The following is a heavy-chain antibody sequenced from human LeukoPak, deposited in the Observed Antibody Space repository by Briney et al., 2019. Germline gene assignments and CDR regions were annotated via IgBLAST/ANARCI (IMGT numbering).Heavy chain of an antibody. D-gene: IGHD1-14*01. Sequence: GGSLRLSCAASGFTVSSNFINWVRQAPGKGLEWVSEIYSDGSRYYAASVKGRFSISRDNSKNTVYLQMNSLRVEDTAVYYCASPRGIPDPWDAFDIWGQGTMVTVSS. V-gene: IGHV3-53*01. CDR3: ASPRGIPDPWDAFDI. J-gene: IGHJ3*02. CDR2: IYSDGSR. CDR1: GFTVSSNF.